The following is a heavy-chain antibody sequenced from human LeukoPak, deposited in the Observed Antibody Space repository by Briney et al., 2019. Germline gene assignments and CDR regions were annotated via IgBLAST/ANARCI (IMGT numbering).Heavy chain of an antibody. CDR1: GFTFSSYA. V-gene: IGHV3-23*01. CDR3: AKVTMVRGVTIDY. J-gene: IGHJ4*02. CDR2: ISGSGGST. D-gene: IGHD3-10*01. Sequence: AGSLRLYCAASGFTFSSYAMSWVRQAPGKGLEWVSAISGSGGSTYYADSVKGRFTISRDNSKNTLYLQMNSLRAEDTAVYYCAKVTMVRGVTIDYWGQGTLVTVSS.